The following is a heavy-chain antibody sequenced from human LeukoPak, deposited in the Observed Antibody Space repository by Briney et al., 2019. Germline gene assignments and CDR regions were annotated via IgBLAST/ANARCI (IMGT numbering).Heavy chain of an antibody. Sequence: ASVKVSCTASGYTFTSYDINWVRQATGQGLEWMGWMNPNSGNTGYAQKFQGRVTMTRNTSISTAYMELSSLRSEDTAVYYCARDYYYDSSGYSYYYYYMDVWGKGTTVTISS. CDR1: GYTFTSYD. V-gene: IGHV1-8*01. CDR2: MNPNSGNT. D-gene: IGHD3-22*01. J-gene: IGHJ6*03. CDR3: ARDYYYDSSGYSYYYYYMDV.